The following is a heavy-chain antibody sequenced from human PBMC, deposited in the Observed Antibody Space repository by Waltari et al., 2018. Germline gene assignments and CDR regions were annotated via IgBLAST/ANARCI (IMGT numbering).Heavy chain of an antibody. CDR2: ISDYDGNI. CDR1: GYTFPDYI. Sequence: QVQLVQSGPEVKKPGASVQVSCKASGYTFPDYIITWVLQAPGQGLEWMGWISDYDGNINYAQKVQDRVTMTTDTSATTAYMELRSLRSDDAAVYYCARRRRIAVTDSEAFYFDYWGQGTLVTVSS. CDR3: ARRRRIAVTDSEAFYFDY. D-gene: IGHD6-19*01. V-gene: IGHV1-18*04. J-gene: IGHJ4*02.